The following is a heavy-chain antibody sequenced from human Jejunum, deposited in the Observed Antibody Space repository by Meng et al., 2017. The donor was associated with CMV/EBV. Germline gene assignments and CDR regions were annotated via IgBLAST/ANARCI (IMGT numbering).Heavy chain of an antibody. V-gene: IGHV3-11*01. J-gene: IGHJ4*02. Sequence: SGFTFSDYYMSWIRQAPGKGLEWVSYISSSGSTIYYADSVKGRFTISRDNAKNSLYLQMNSLRAENTAVYYCARVTELWLHYLDYWGQGTLVTVSS. CDR1: GFTFSDYY. CDR3: ARVTELWLHYLDY. D-gene: IGHD5-18*01. CDR2: ISSSGSTI.